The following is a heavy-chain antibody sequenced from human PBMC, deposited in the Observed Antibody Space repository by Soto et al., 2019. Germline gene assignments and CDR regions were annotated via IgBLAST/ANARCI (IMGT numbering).Heavy chain of an antibody. J-gene: IGHJ5*02. D-gene: IGHD1-1*01. CDR3: AKVRTGTTGCWFDP. CDR2: ISGSGGST. Sequence: EVQLLESGGGLVQPGGSLRLSCAASGFTFSSYAMSWVRQAPGKGLEWVSAISGSGGSTYYADSVKGRFTISRDNSKNTLYLQMYSLKAEDTSVYYCAKVRTGTTGCWFDPVGQGTLVTVSS. V-gene: IGHV3-23*01. CDR1: GFTFSSYA.